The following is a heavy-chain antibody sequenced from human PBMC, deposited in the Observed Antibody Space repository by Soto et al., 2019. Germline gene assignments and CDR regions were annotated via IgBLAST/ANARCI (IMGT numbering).Heavy chain of an antibody. D-gene: IGHD3-22*01. Sequence: QVQLVESGGGLVKPGGSLRLSCAASGFTFSDYYMSWIRQAPGKGLEWVSYISSSGSTIYYADSVKGRFTISRDNAXNXXYLQMNSLRAEDTAVYYCARPYHDSSGRTDNWFDPWGQGTLVTVSS. CDR1: GFTFSDYY. CDR3: ARPYHDSSGRTDNWFDP. V-gene: IGHV3-11*01. CDR2: ISSSGSTI. J-gene: IGHJ5*02.